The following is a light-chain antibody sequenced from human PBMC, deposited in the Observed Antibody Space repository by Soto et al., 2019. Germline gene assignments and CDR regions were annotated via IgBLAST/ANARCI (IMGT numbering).Light chain of an antibody. V-gene: IGLV1-40*01. CDR1: NSNIGAGYD. CDR2: GNT. Sequence: QSVLTQPPSMSGAPGQRVTISCTGSNSNIGAGYDVHWYQQLPGTAPKLLLYGNTNRPSGVPDRFSGSKSGTSASLAITGLQADDEADYYCQSYDSSQSGSVFGGGTKLTVL. J-gene: IGLJ2*01. CDR3: QSYDSSQSGSV.